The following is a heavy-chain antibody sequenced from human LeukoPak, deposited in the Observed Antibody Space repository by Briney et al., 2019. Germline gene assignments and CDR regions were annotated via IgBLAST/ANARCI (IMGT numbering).Heavy chain of an antibody. J-gene: IGHJ4*02. CDR2: IGISAGST. CDR1: GFTFSSYC. D-gene: IGHD4-17*01. V-gene: IGHV3-23*01. Sequence: TGGSLRLSCAASGFTFSSYCMSWVRQAPGKGLEWVSGIGISAGSTYYADSVQGRFTISRDNSKNTLYLQMNSLRAEDTAVYYCANSAIYGDLRSLDYWGQGTLVTVSS. CDR3: ANSAIYGDLRSLDY.